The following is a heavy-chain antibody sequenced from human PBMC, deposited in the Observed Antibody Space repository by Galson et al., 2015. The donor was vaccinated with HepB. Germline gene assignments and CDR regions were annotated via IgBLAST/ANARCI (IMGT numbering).Heavy chain of an antibody. CDR3: ARGGGVVVSAAIHFYWYFDP. CDR1: GGSISSYY. CDR2: IYTSGST. Sequence: SETLSLTCTVSGGSISSYYWSWTRQPAGKGLEWIGRIYTSGSTNYNPSLKSRVTMSVDTSKNQFSLKLSSVTAADTAVYYCARGGGVVVSAAIHFYWYFDPWGRGTLATVSS. D-gene: IGHD2-2*01. V-gene: IGHV4-4*07. J-gene: IGHJ2*01.